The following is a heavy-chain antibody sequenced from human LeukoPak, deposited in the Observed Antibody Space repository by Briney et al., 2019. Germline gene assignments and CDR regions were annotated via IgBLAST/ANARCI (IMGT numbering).Heavy chain of an antibody. J-gene: IGHJ6*02. CDR3: ARGGRCSYGMDV. V-gene: IGHV5-51*01. Sequence: GESLKISCKGSGYIFSINWIGWVRQMPGKGLEWMGIIYPGDSDTRYNPSFRGQVIISADKSISTAYLQWSSLKASDTAMYYCARGGRCSYGMDVWGQGTTVTVSS. CDR1: GYIFSINW. CDR2: IYPGDSDT. D-gene: IGHD4/OR15-4a*01.